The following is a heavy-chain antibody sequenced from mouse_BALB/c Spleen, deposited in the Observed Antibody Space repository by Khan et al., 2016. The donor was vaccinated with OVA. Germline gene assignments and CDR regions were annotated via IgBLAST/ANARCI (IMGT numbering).Heavy chain of an antibody. V-gene: IGHV1S137*01. CDR3: GRSHCGFAY. D-gene: IGHD6-2*01. Sequence: QVQLKESGAELVRPGASVKISCKGSGYTFTDYAMHWVKQSHAKSLEWIGVISTYYGDANYNQKFKGKATMTVDKSSSTAYMELASLTSEDSAIYSCGRSHCGFAYWGQGTLVTVS. CDR2: ISTYYGDA. CDR1: GYTFTDYA. J-gene: IGHJ3*01.